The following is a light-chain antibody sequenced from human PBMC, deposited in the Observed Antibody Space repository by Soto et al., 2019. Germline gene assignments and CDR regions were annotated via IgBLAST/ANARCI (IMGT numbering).Light chain of an antibody. V-gene: IGLV6-57*01. Sequence: FMLTQPHSVSESPGKTVTISCTRTSGSIASSFVQWYQQRPGSSPTTVIHDDNQRPSGFPGRFSGSIDRSSNTASLTISGLKTGDEDDYYCQSYDGSNLYVFGTGTKVTVL. J-gene: IGLJ1*01. CDR1: SGSIASSF. CDR3: QSYDGSNLYV. CDR2: DDN.